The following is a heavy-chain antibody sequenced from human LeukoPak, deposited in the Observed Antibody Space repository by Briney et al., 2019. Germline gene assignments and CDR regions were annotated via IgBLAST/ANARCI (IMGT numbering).Heavy chain of an antibody. CDR1: GFTFNYYE. CDR3: ARAGCSDTSCQPYYYYSYMDV. CDR2: ISSSGSTI. J-gene: IGHJ6*03. D-gene: IGHD2-2*01. V-gene: IGHV3-48*03. Sequence: GGSLRLSCAASGFTFNYYEMNWVRQAPGKGLEWISYISSSGSTIYYADSVKGRFTISRDNARNSLYLQMNSLAAEDTAVYYCARAGCSDTSCQPYYYYSYMDVWGTGTTVTVSS.